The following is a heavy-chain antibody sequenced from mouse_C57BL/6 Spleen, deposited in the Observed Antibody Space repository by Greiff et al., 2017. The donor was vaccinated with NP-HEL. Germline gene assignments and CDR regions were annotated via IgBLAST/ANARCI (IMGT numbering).Heavy chain of an antibody. CDR1: GYTFTDYY. D-gene: IGHD1-1*01. CDR3: ASGNYGSSSRALDY. J-gene: IGHJ2*01. CDR2: ICPGSGST. V-gene: IGHV1-77*01. Sequence: QVQLKQSGAELVKPGAAGGISCAASGYTFTDYYINWVKQRPGQGLEWIGKICPGSGSTYYNEKFKGKATLTADKSSSTAYMQLSSLTSEDSAVYFCASGNYGSSSRALDYWGQGTTLTVSS.